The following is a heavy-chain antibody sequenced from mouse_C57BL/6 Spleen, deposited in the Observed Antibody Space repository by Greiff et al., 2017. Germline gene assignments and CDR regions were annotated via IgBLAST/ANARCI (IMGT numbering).Heavy chain of an antibody. Sequence: VMLVESGPGLVQPSQSLSITCTVSGFSLTSYGVHWVRQSPGKGLEWLGVIWSGGSTDYNAAFISRLSISKDNSKSQVFFKMNSLQADDTAIYYCARNKKGGDYSNLYYFDYWGQGTTLTVSS. J-gene: IGHJ2*01. D-gene: IGHD2-5*01. CDR1: GFSLTSYG. V-gene: IGHV2-2*01. CDR3: ARNKKGGDYSNLYYFDY. CDR2: IWSGGST.